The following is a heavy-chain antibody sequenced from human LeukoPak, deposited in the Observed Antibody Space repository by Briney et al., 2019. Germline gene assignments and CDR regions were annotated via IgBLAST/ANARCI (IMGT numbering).Heavy chain of an antibody. D-gene: IGHD6-19*01. J-gene: IGHJ4*02. CDR3: AKESSQWLVPY. Sequence: GGSLRLSCAASGFAFSTYAMTWVRQAPGKGLDWVSGITGNGGSTYYADSVKGRFTISRDNSKNTLYLQMDSLRAEDTAIYYCAKESSQWLVPYWGRGTLVTVSS. V-gene: IGHV3-23*01. CDR1: GFAFSTYA. CDR2: ITGNGGST.